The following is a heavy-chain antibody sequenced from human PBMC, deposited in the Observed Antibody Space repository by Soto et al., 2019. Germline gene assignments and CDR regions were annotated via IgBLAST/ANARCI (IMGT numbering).Heavy chain of an antibody. Sequence: ASVTVSCKASGYTFTGYYRHWVRPAPGQGLEWMGWINPNSGGTNYAQKFQGWVTMTRDTSISTAYMELSGLRSDDTAVYYCARTRSGYYSNYGMDVWGQGTTVTVSS. CDR3: ARTRSGYYSNYGMDV. J-gene: IGHJ6*02. D-gene: IGHD2-15*01. CDR2: INPNSGGT. CDR1: GYTFTGYY. V-gene: IGHV1-2*04.